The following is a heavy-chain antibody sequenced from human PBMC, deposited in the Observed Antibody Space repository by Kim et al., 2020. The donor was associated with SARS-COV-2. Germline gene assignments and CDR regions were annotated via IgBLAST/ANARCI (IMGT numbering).Heavy chain of an antibody. J-gene: IGHJ6*04. Sequence: SETLSLTCAVYGGSFSGYYWSWIRQPPGKGLEWIGEINHSGSTNYNPSLKSRVTISVDTSKNQFSLKLSSVTAADTAVYYCASVLRGDVWGKGTTVTVSS. CDR1: GGSFSGYY. D-gene: IGHD3-10*01. CDR2: INHSGST. CDR3: ASVLRGDV. V-gene: IGHV4-34*01.